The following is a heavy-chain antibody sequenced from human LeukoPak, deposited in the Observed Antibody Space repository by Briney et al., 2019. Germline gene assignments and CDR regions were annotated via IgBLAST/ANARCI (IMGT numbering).Heavy chain of an antibody. J-gene: IGHJ4*02. D-gene: IGHD5-12*01. CDR2: ISGGSSSV. CDR3: ARKYGGYADY. V-gene: IGHV3-48*02. Sequence: GGSLILSCAASGFTFSSYSLTWVRQAPGKGLEWVSHISGGSSSVYYADSVKGRFTISRDNAKNSLYLQMNSLRDEDTAVYYCARKYGGYADYWGQGTLVTVSS. CDR1: GFTFSSYS.